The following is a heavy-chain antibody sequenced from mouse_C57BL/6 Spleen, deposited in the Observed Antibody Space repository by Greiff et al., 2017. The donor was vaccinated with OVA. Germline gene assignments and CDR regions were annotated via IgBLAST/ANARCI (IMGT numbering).Heavy chain of an antibody. J-gene: IGHJ1*03. D-gene: IGHD1-1*01. V-gene: IGHV1-85*01. Sequence: VQLQQSGPELVKPGASVKLSCKASGYTFTSYDINWVKQRPGQGLEWIGWIYPRDGSTKYNEKFKGKATLTVDTSSSTAYMELHSLTSEDSAVYFCARPGGSSSWYFDVWGTGTTVTVSS. CDR3: ARPGGSSSWYFDV. CDR2: IYPRDGST. CDR1: GYTFTSYD.